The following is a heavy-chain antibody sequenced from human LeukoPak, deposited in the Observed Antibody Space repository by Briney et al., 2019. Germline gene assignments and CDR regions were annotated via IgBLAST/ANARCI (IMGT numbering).Heavy chain of an antibody. Sequence: ASVKVSCKVSGYTLTELSMHWVRQAPGKGLEWMGGFDPEDGETIYAQKFQGRVIITTDTSTNTAYMELRSLRADDTAMYYCARDPPYDSSGYPNWFDPWGQGTLVTVSS. D-gene: IGHD3-22*01. V-gene: IGHV1-24*01. J-gene: IGHJ5*02. CDR3: ARDPPYDSSGYPNWFDP. CDR2: FDPEDGET. CDR1: GYTLTELS.